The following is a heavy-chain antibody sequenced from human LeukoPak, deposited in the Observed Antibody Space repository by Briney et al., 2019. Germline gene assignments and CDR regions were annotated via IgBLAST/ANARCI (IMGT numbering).Heavy chain of an antibody. CDR1: GGSISSYY. Sequence: SETLSHTCTVSGGSISSYYWSWIRQPPGKGLEWIGYIYYSGSTNYNPSLKSRVTISVDTSKNQFSLKLSSVTAADTAVYYCAREDSSGYYPSGAFDIWGQGTMVTVSS. J-gene: IGHJ3*02. CDR2: IYYSGST. D-gene: IGHD3-22*01. V-gene: IGHV4-59*01. CDR3: AREDSSGYYPSGAFDI.